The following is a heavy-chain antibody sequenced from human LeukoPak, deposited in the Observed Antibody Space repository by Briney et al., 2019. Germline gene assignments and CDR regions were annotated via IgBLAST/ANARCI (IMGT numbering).Heavy chain of an antibody. J-gene: IGHJ6*02. CDR3: ARDLVAVAGWDYYYGMDV. CDR2: IKQDGSEK. Sequence: GGSLRLSCAASGFTFSNYWMNWVRQAPGKGLERVANIKQDGSEKYYVDSVKGRFTISRDNAKNSLYLQMNSLRAEDTAVYYCARDLVAVAGWDYYYGMDVWGQGTTVTVSS. D-gene: IGHD6-19*01. CDR1: GFTFSNYW. V-gene: IGHV3-7*01.